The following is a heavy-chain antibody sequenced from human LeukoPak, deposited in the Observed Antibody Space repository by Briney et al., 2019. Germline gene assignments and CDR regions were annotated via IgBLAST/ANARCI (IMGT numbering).Heavy chain of an antibody. CDR3: ARDAGNYDSGTSRFDY. CDR1: GFTFSDHY. D-gene: IGHD3-10*01. J-gene: IGHJ4*02. V-gene: IGHV3-11*06. CDR2: ISTTSSFT. Sequence: GGSLRLSCRASGFTFSDHYMSWVRQAPGKGLEWVSYISTTSSFTNYADSVKGRFTISRDNSKNTLFLQMNSLRAEDTALYYCARDAGNYDSGTSRFDYWGQGTLVTLSS.